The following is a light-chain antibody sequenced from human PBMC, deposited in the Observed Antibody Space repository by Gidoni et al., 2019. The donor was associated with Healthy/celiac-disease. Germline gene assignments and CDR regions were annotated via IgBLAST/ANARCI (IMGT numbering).Light chain of an antibody. Sequence: EIVLTQSPATLSLSPGERATLSCRASQSVSSYLAWYQQKPGQAPRLLIYDASNRATGIPARFSGSGSGIDFTLTISSLEPEDFAVYYCQQLSNWPPMYTFXXXTKLEIK. V-gene: IGKV3-11*01. J-gene: IGKJ2*01. CDR1: QSVSSY. CDR2: DAS. CDR3: QQLSNWPPMYT.